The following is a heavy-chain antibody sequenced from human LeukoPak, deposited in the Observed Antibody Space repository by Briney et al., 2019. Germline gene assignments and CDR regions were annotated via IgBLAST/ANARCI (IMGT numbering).Heavy chain of an antibody. Sequence: ASVKVSCKVSGYTLSELSMHWARQAPGEGLEWMGGFDPADGETIYAQKFQGRVSMTEDTSTDTAYMELSSLRSEDTAVYYCANLLLEIAVGSGVHGRDVWGQGTTVTVSS. D-gene: IGHD2-2*01. V-gene: IGHV1-24*01. CDR2: FDPADGET. J-gene: IGHJ6*02. CDR1: GYTLSELS. CDR3: ANLLLEIAVGSGVHGRDV.